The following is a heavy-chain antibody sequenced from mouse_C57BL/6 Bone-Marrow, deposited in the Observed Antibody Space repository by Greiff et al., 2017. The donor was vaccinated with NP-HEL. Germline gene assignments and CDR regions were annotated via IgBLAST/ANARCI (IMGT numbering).Heavy chain of an antibody. V-gene: IGHV1-81*01. CDR3: ARWGYYGSSKDFDV. Sequence: QVQLQQSGAELARPGASVKLSCKASGYTFTSYGISWVKQRTGQGLEWIGEIYPRSGNTYYNEKFKGKATLTADKSSSTAYMELRSLTSEDSAVYFCARWGYYGSSKDFDVWGTGTTVTVSS. D-gene: IGHD1-1*01. CDR2: IYPRSGNT. CDR1: GYTFTSYG. J-gene: IGHJ1*03.